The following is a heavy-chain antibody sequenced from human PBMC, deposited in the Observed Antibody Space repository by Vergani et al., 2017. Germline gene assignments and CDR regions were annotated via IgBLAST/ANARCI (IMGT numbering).Heavy chain of an antibody. V-gene: IGHV1-2*02. Sequence: QVQLVQSGAEVKKPGASVKVSCKASGYTFTGYYMHWVRQAPGQGLEWMGWINPNSGGTNYAQKFQGRVTMTRDTSISTDYMELSRLRADDTAVYYCATGGGGEKSGSYYYYYYYYMDVWGKGTTVTVSS. CDR3: ATGGGGEKSGSYYYYYYYYMDV. CDR2: INPNSGGT. CDR1: GYTFTGYY. D-gene: IGHD1-26*01. J-gene: IGHJ6*03.